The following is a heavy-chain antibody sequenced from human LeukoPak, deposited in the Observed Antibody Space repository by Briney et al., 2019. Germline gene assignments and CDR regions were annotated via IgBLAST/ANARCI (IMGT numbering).Heavy chain of an antibody. J-gene: IGHJ4*02. CDR2: IYHSGST. V-gene: IGHV4-59*11. D-gene: IGHD3-10*01. CDR1: GASISSHY. CDR3: ARDYYGSGNYIDY. Sequence: SETLSLTCTVSGASISSHYWSWIRQPPGKGLEWIGEIYHSGSTNYNPSLKSRVTISVDKSKNQFSLKLTSVTAADTAVYYCARDYYGSGNYIDYWGQGTLVTVSS.